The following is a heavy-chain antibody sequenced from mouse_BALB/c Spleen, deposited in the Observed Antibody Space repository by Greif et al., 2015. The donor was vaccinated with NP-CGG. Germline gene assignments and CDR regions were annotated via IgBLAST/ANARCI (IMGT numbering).Heavy chain of an antibody. CDR2: ISSGGSYT. CDR3: ARGYDYDGAWFAY. D-gene: IGHD2-4*01. V-gene: IGHV5-9-4*01. CDR1: GFTFSSYA. Sequence: VKLVESGGGLVKPGGSLKLSCAASGFTFSSYAMSWVRQSPEKRLEWVAEISSGGSYTYYPDTVTGRFTISRDNAKNTLYLEMSSLRSEDTAMYYCARGYDYDGAWFAYWGQGTLVTVSA. J-gene: IGHJ3*01.